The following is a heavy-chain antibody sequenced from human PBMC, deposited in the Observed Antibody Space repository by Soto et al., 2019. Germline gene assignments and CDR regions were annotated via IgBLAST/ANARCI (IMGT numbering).Heavy chain of an antibody. D-gene: IGHD3-9*01. Sequence: QVQLVESGGCVVQPGRSLRLSCAASGFTFSSYGMDWVGQAPGKRLECVAVIWYDGSNKYYADSVKGRFTISRDNSKNTLYLQMNSLRAEDTAVYYCARDKLRYFDWGYYYYGMDVWGQGTTVTVSS. CDR1: GFTFSSYG. J-gene: IGHJ6*02. CDR3: ARDKLRYFDWGYYYYGMDV. CDR2: IWYDGSNK. V-gene: IGHV3-33*01.